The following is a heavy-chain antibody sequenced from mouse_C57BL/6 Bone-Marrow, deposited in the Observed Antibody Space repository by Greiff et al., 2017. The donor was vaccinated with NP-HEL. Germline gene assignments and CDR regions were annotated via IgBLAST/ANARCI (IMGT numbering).Heavy chain of an antibody. D-gene: IGHD1-1*01. CDR2: IDPSDSYT. V-gene: IGHV1-69*01. CDR1: GYTFTSYW. J-gene: IGHJ2*01. Sequence: QVQLQQPGAELVMPGASVKLSCKASGYTFTSYWMHWVTPRPGQGLEWIGEIDPSDSYTNYNQKFKGKSTLTVDKSSSTAYMQLSSLTSEDSAVYYCAREGTTVVATDFDYWGQGTTLTVSS. CDR3: AREGTTVVATDFDY.